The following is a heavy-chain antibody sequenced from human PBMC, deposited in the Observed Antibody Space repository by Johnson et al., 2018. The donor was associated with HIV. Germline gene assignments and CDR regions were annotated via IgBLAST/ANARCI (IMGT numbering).Heavy chain of an antibody. CDR2: ISWNSANI. V-gene: IGHV3-9*01. CDR1: GFTFDDYA. J-gene: IGHJ3*02. D-gene: IGHD2-2*01. Sequence: VQLVESGGGVVQPGRSLRLSCAASGFTFDDYAMHWVRQAPGKGLEWVSGISWNSANIGYADSVKGRFTISRDNAKNSLYLQMNSLRAEDTAVYYCARETLGYCSSTSCYAFDIWGQGTMVTVSS. CDR3: ARETLGYCSSTSCYAFDI.